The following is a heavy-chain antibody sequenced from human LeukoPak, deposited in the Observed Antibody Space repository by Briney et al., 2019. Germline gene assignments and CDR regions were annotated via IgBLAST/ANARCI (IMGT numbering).Heavy chain of an antibody. Sequence: GGSLRLSCAASGFTFSSYAMSWVRQAPGKGLEWVSAISGGGGSTYYADSVKGRFTISRDNSKNTLYLQMNSLRAEDTAVYYCAKVSITMVRGVINWFDPWGQGTLVTVSS. D-gene: IGHD3-10*01. V-gene: IGHV3-23*01. CDR2: ISGGGGST. CDR3: AKVSITMVRGVINWFDP. J-gene: IGHJ5*02. CDR1: GFTFSSYA.